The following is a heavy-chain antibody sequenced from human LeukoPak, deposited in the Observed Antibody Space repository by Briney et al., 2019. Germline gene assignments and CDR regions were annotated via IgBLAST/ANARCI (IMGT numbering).Heavy chain of an antibody. V-gene: IGHV4-34*01. D-gene: IGHD2-21*02. CDR1: GGSFSGYY. J-gene: IGHJ4*02. CDR3: AILRVTSRTFDY. Sequence: PSETLSLTCAVYGGSFSGYYWSWIRQPPGKGLEWIGEINHSGSTNYNPSLKSRVTISVDTSKNQFSLKLSSVTAADTAVYYCAILRVTSRTFDYWGQGTLVTVPS. CDR2: INHSGST.